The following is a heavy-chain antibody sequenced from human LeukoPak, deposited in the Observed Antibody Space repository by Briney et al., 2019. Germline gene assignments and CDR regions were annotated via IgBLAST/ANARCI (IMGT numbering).Heavy chain of an antibody. D-gene: IGHD2-15*01. V-gene: IGHV3-9*01. CDR2: ISWNSGSI. CDR1: VFTFDDYA. J-gene: IGHJ3*02. Sequence: GRSLTLSCAASVFTFDDYAMHWVRQAPGKGLEGVSGISWNSGSIGYADSVKVRFTIPRDNAKNSLYLQMNSLRAEDTALYSCAKEVPKGYCSGGSCLASAFDIWGQGTMVTVSS. CDR3: AKEVPKGYCSGGSCLASAFDI.